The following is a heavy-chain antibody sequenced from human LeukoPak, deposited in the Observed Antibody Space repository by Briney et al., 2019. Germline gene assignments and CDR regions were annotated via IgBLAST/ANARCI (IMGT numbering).Heavy chain of an antibody. CDR2: INAGNGNT. CDR3: ARGQRFLEWLLSQRGYYFDY. CDR1: GYTFTSYG. D-gene: IGHD3-3*01. J-gene: IGHJ4*02. V-gene: IGHV1-3*01. Sequence: ASVKVSCKASGYTFTSYGISWVRQAPGQRLEWMGWINAGNGNTKYSQKFQGRVTITRDTSASTAYMELSSLRSEDTAVYYCARGQRFLEWLLSQRGYYFDYWGQGTLVTVSS.